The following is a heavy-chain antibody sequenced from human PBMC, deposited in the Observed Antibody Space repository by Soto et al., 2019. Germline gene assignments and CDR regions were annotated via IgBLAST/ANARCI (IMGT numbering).Heavy chain of an antibody. CDR3: GRDLYQSVFYSGMDV. CDR1: GYTFPSYG. CDR2: ISTYNGNT. Sequence: QVQVMQSGAEVKKPGASVNVSCKASGYTFPSYGISWVRQAPGQGLEWMGWISTYNGNTNYAQKLQGRVTMTTDTSTSTAYMELRSLRSDDTAVYYCGRDLYQSVFYSGMDVWGQGTTVTVSS. J-gene: IGHJ6*02. D-gene: IGHD2-2*01. V-gene: IGHV1-18*01.